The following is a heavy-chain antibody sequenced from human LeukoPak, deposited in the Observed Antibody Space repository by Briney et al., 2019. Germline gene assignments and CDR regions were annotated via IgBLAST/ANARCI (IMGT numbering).Heavy chain of an antibody. Sequence: GGSLRLSCAASGFIFTDYWMSWVRQAPGKGLEWVANIKPDGSDTYYADSVKGRFTISKADAENSVFLQMNSLRVEDTALYYCARDGIDYWGQGTLVTVYS. CDR3: ARDGIDY. V-gene: IGHV3-7*04. CDR1: GFIFTDYW. J-gene: IGHJ4*02. CDR2: IKPDGSDT. D-gene: IGHD1-1*01.